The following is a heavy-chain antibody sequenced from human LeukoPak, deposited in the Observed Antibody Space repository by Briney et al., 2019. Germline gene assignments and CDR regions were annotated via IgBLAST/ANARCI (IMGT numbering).Heavy chain of an antibody. CDR3: ARAVAAVSLDS. CDR2: FCCSGST. CDR1: GASFSSGSHY. V-gene: IGHV4-61*01. Sequence: SETLSLTCTVSGASFSSGSHYWSWLRQAPGTGLEWIGYFCCSGSTNYNPSLKSRVTISVDTSKNQFSLKVSSVTAADTAVYYCARAVAAVSLDSWGQGTLVTVSS. J-gene: IGHJ4*02. D-gene: IGHD4-23*01.